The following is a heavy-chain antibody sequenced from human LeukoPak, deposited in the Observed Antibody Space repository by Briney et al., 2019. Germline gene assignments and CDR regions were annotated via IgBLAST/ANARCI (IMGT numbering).Heavy chain of an antibody. CDR2: INHSGST. CDR3: ARERESSGYDAFDI. Sequence: SETLSLTCAVYGGSFSGYYWSWIRQPPGKGLEWIGGINHSGSTNYNPSLKSRVTISVDTSKNQFSLKLSSVTAADTAVYYCARERESSGYDAFDIWGQGTMVAVSS. J-gene: IGHJ3*02. D-gene: IGHD6-19*01. V-gene: IGHV4-34*01. CDR1: GGSFSGYY.